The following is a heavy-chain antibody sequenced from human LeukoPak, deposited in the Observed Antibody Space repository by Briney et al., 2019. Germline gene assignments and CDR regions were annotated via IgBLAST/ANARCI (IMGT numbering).Heavy chain of an antibody. CDR2: IYSGGST. V-gene: IGHV3-53*01. CDR3: AREIAVAAAYYFDY. CDR1: GFTVSSNY. Sequence: PGGSLRLSCVASGFTVSSNYMSWVRQAPGKGLEWVSVIYSGGSTYYADSVKGRFTISRDNSKNTLYLQMNSLRAEDTAVYYCAREIAVAAAYYFDYWGQGTLVTVSS. J-gene: IGHJ4*02. D-gene: IGHD6-19*01.